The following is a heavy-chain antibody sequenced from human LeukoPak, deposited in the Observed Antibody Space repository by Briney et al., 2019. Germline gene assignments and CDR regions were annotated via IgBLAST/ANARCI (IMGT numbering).Heavy chain of an antibody. CDR2: INPNSGGT. CDR1: GYTFISYD. Sequence: ASVKVSCKASGYTFISYDINWVRQATGQGLEWMGRINPNSGGTNYAQKFQGRVTMTRDTSISTAYMELSRLRSDDTAVYYCARDLSWGSDAFDIWGQGTMFTVSS. V-gene: IGHV1-2*06. D-gene: IGHD6-13*01. J-gene: IGHJ3*02. CDR3: ARDLSWGSDAFDI.